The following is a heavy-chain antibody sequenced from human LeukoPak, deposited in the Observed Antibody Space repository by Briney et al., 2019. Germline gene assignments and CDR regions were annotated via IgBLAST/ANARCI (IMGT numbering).Heavy chain of an antibody. CDR1: GGTFSSYA. J-gene: IGHJ5*02. Sequence: EASVKVSCKASGGTFSSYAISWVRQAPGQGLEWMGGIIPIFGTANYAQKFQGRVTITADESTSTAYMELSSLRSEDTAVYYCARGLSSSWYFNWFDPWGQGTLVTVSS. D-gene: IGHD6-13*01. V-gene: IGHV1-69*01. CDR3: ARGLSSSWYFNWFDP. CDR2: IIPIFGTA.